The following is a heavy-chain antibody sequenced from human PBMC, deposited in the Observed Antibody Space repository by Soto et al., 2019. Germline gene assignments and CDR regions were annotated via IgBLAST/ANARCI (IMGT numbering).Heavy chain of an antibody. CDR1: GFTFSSYA. CDR2: ISGSGGST. J-gene: IGHJ6*03. CDR3: AKALNYYGSEVAAHYYYYYYMDV. D-gene: IGHD3-10*01. Sequence: EVQLLESGGGLVQPGGSLRLSCAASGFTFSSYAMSWVRQAPGKGLEWVSAISGSGGSTYYADSVKGRFTISRDNSKNTLDLQMNSLRAEDTAVYYCAKALNYYGSEVAAHYYYYYYMDVWGKGTTVTVSS. V-gene: IGHV3-23*01.